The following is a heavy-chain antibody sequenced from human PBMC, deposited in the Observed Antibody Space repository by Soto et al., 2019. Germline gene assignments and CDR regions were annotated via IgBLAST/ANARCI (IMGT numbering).Heavy chain of an antibody. CDR3: AREERLLRYFDWFYYFDY. D-gene: IGHD3-9*01. J-gene: IGHJ4*02. CDR2: IKQDGSEK. Sequence: GGSLRLSCAASGFTFSSYWMSWVRQAPGKGLEWVANIKQDGSEKYYVDSVKGRFTISRDNAKNSRYLQMNSLRAEDTAVYYCAREERLLRYFDWFYYFDYWGQGTLVTVSS. V-gene: IGHV3-7*01. CDR1: GFTFSSYW.